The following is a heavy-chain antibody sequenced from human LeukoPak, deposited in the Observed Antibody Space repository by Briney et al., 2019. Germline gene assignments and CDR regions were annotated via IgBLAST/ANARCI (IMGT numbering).Heavy chain of an antibody. J-gene: IGHJ5*02. D-gene: IGHD3-10*01. V-gene: IGHV3-74*01. CDR3: ARGRGPYGWFDP. CDR2: INGDGSSL. CDR1: GLTSNTYW. Sequence: AGALRLSCAAAGLTSNTYWTHRARQVGGHGLVWVARINGDGSSLSYADSVEGRFTISRDNAKNTLYLQMSSLRVEVTGVYYCARGRGPYGWFDPWGQGTLVT.